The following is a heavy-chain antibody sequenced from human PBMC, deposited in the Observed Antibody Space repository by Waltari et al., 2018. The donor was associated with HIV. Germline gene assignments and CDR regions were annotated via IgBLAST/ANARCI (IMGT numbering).Heavy chain of an antibody. V-gene: IGHV1-8*01. Sequence: QVQLVQSGAEVKKPGASVKVSCKASGYTFTSYDINWVRQATGHGLEWMGWMNPNSGNTGYAQKFHDRIIMTRDTSISTAYMELDSLRSDDTAVYYCARAEGNAFDIWGQGTMVTVSS. CDR3: ARAEGNAFDI. CDR1: GYTFTSYD. CDR2: MNPNSGNT. J-gene: IGHJ3*02. D-gene: IGHD3-10*01.